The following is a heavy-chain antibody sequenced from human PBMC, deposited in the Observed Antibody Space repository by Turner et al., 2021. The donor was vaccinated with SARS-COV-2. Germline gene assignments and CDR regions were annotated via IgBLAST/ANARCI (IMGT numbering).Heavy chain of an antibody. CDR2: IYYSGIT. Sequence: QLQLQESGPGLVKPSETLSLTCNVSGGSISSSSYFWGWIRQPPGKGLEWIGSIYYSGITYYKPSLKSRVTISVDTSKNQFSLKLRSVTAADTAVYYCARDGGDPPRYFQHWGQGTLVTVSS. CDR1: GGSISSSSYF. D-gene: IGHD2-21*02. CDR3: ARDGGDPPRYFQH. J-gene: IGHJ1*01. V-gene: IGHV4-39*02.